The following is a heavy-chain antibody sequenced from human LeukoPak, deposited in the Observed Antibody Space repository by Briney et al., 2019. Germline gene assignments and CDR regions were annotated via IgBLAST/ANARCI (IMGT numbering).Heavy chain of an antibody. Sequence: GESLKTSCKGSPYSFTAYWIVWVRQMPGKGLEWMGIIYPHDSDTRYSPSFLGQVTISADKSINTAYLQWSSLKASDTAMYYCARLHSSSSGPVGYWGQGTLVSVSS. CDR1: PYSFTAYW. CDR2: IYPHDSDT. D-gene: IGHD6-6*01. CDR3: ARLHSSSSGPVGY. J-gene: IGHJ4*02. V-gene: IGHV5-51*01.